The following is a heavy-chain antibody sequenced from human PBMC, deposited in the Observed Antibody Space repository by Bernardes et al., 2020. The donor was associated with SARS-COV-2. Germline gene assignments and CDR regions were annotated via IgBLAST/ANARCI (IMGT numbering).Heavy chain of an antibody. CDR2: INPNSGGT. D-gene: IGHD3-9*01. CDR1: GYTFTGYY. J-gene: IGHJ4*02. V-gene: IGHV1-2*02. Sequence: ASMKVSCKASGYTFTGYYMHWVRQAPGQGLEWMGWINPNSGGTNYAQKFQGRVTMTRDTSISTAYMELSRLRSDDTAVYYCARDLGGQYYDILTGYYGDPTDYWGQGTLVTVSS. CDR3: ARDLGGQYYDILTGYYGDPTDY.